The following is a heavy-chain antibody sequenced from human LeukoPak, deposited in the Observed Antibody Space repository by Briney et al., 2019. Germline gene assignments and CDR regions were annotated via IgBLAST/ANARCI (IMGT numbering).Heavy chain of an antibody. Sequence: GGSLRLSCAASGFPFNSFWMHWVRQAPGKGLVWVSDMNEYSTTIRYADSVKGRLTISRDNAKSILYLQMNNLRAEDTAMYFCARRGVNPVDHWGQGTLVTVSS. D-gene: IGHD3-10*01. CDR2: MNEYSTTI. V-gene: IGHV3-74*01. CDR3: ARRGVNPVDH. CDR1: GFPFNSFW. J-gene: IGHJ4*02.